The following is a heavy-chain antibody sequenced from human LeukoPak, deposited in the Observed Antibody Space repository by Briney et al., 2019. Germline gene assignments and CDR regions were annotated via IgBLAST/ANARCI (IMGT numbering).Heavy chain of an antibody. CDR2: IYYSGST. D-gene: IGHD1-26*01. Sequence: SETLSLTCTVSGGSISSYYWSWIRQPPGKGLEWIGYIYYSGSTNYNPSLKSRVTISVDTSKNQFSLKLSSVTAADTAVYYCARHPMGGATGGRGCYYYYMDVWGKGTTVTISS. CDR3: ARHPMGGATGGRGCYYYYMDV. CDR1: GGSISSYY. V-gene: IGHV4-59*01. J-gene: IGHJ6*03.